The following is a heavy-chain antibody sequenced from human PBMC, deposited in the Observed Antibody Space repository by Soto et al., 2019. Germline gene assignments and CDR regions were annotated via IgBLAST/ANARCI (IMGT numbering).Heavy chain of an antibody. CDR1: GFTFNTFR. D-gene: IGHD5-12*01. CDR3: AIDYEGLAY. J-gene: IGHJ4*02. Sequence: EVQLVESGGGLVQPGGSLRLSCTASGFTFNTFRMHWVRQAPGKGLVWVSRIEGDGSDTKYADSVRGRFTISRDNAKNTLFLHMNSLRAEDTGVYYCAIDYEGLAYWGQGTLVTVSS. CDR2: IEGDGSDT. V-gene: IGHV3-74*03.